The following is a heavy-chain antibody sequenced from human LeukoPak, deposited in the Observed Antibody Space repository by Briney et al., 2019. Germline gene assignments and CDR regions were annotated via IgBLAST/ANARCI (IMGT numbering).Heavy chain of an antibody. CDR3: ASKGGGGSSGTIDY. CDR2: IYSGGST. D-gene: IGHD6-6*01. CDR1: GFTVSSNY. J-gene: IGHJ4*02. Sequence: GGSLRLSCAASGFTVSSNYMSWVRQAPGKGLEWVSVIYSGGSTYYADSVKGRFTISRDNSKNTLYLQMNSLRAEDTAVYYCASKGGGGSSGTIDYWGQGTLVTVSS. V-gene: IGHV3-53*01.